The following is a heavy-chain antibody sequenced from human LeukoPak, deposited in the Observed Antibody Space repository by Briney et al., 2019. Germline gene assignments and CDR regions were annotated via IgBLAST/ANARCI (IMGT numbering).Heavy chain of an antibody. CDR1: GYTFTDYY. J-gene: IGHJ4*02. D-gene: IGHD3-10*01. V-gene: IGHV1-2*04. Sequence: GASVQVSCKASGYTFTDYYMHWVRQAPGQGLEWMGWIYPNSGGANYAQKFQGWVTMTRDTSISTAYMELSRLRSDDTAVYYCAREGHGLDYYGSGSYHYWGQGTLVTVSS. CDR2: IYPNSGGA. CDR3: AREGHGLDYYGSGSYHY.